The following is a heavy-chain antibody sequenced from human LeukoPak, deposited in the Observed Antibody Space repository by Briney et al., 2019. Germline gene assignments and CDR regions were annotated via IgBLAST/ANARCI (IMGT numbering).Heavy chain of an antibody. CDR1: AFTFNTYW. CDR3: ARGAKWAYYFDY. Sequence: GGSMRLSCAASAFTFNTYWMHWVRQVPGRGLEWVSRINGDESSTNYADSVKGRFTISRDNAKDTLYLHMNSLTAEDTAVYYCARGAKWAYYFDYWGQGTLVTVSS. D-gene: IGHD1-26*01. CDR2: INGDESST. J-gene: IGHJ4*02. V-gene: IGHV3-74*01.